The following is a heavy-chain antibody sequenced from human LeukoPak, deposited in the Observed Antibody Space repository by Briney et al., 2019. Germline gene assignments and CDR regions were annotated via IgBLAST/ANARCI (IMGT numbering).Heavy chain of an antibody. J-gene: IGHJ4*02. CDR2: IYYTGST. Sequence: SETLSLTCTVSGGSISNYYWSWIRQPPGKGLEWIAYIYYTGSTNYNPSLKSRVTISVDTSKNQFSLKLSSVTAADTAVYYCARDPTLLVVAPFFDYWGQGTLVTVSS. CDR1: GGSISNYY. V-gene: IGHV4-59*12. CDR3: ARDPTLLVVAPFFDY. D-gene: IGHD2-21*01.